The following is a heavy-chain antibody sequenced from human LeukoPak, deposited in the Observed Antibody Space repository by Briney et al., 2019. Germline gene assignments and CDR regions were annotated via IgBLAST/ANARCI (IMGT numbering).Heavy chain of an antibody. CDR2: ISYGGSIQ. CDR3: TKYLAPVTTCIDH. V-gene: IGHV3-30*18. CDR1: RCTFSSYG. J-gene: IGHJ4*02. Sequence: PGRSLRLSCAASRCTFSSYGLHWVRQAPGKGLEWVSVISYGGSIQYYADSVNGRFTISRDNSKNTLFLQMNSLRVEDTAVYYCTKYLAPVTTCIDHWGRGALVTVSS. D-gene: IGHD4-17*01.